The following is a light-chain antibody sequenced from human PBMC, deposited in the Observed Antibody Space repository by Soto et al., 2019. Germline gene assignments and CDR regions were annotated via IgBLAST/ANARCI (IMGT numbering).Light chain of an antibody. CDR3: MQSVNWPPYT. J-gene: IGKJ2*01. Sequence: VVMTQSPLFLPVTLGQPASISCRSSHSLAWTAGNTYLHWFQQRPGQSPRRLIYNLSSRDSGVPDRFSGSGSGTEFTLKISRVEAEDVGVYYCMQSVNWPPYTFGQGTKLEIK. V-gene: IGKV2-30*01. CDR1: HSLAWTAGNTY. CDR2: NLS.